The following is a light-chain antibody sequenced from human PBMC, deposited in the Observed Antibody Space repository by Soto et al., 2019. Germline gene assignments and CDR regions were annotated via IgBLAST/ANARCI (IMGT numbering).Light chain of an antibody. J-gene: IGKJ1*01. V-gene: IGKV3-20*01. CDR1: QSVTSNY. Sequence: EVGMTQSASTLSVSSGERATLSCRASQSVTSNYLAWYQQKHGQAPRLLIYGISTRATGVPDRFSGSGYGTDFNLTISRLETEDFAVYYCQQYTDWPLTFGQGTKVDIK. CDR3: QQYTDWPLT. CDR2: GIS.